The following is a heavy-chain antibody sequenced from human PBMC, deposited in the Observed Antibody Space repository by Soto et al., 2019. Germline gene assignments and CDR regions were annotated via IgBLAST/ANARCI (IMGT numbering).Heavy chain of an antibody. Sequence: ASVKVSCKASGYTFTSYDINWVRQATGQGLEWMGWMNPNSGNTGYAQTFQGRVTMTRNTSISTAYMELSSLRSEDTAVYYCASFSSGWYLFDYWGQGTLVTVSS. CDR2: MNPNSGNT. CDR1: GYTFTSYD. V-gene: IGHV1-8*01. CDR3: ASFSSGWYLFDY. J-gene: IGHJ4*02. D-gene: IGHD6-13*01.